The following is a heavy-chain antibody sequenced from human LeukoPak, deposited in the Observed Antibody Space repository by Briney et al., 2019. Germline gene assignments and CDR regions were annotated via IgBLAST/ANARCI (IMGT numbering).Heavy chain of an antibody. D-gene: IGHD2/OR15-2a*01. CDR2: ISGSGGST. CDR3: ATPLLSRGPNPKNDY. J-gene: IGHJ4*02. CDR1: GFTFSTYA. V-gene: IGHV3-23*01. Sequence: GGSLRLSCAASGFTFSTYAMSWVRQAPGKGLEWVSAISGSGGSTYYADPVKGRFTISRDNSKNTLHLQMNSLRAEDTAVYYCATPLLSRGPNPKNDYWGQGTLVTVSS.